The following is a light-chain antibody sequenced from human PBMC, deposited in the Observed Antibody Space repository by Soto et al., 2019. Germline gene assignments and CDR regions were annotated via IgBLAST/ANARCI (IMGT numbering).Light chain of an antibody. Sequence: EIVLTQSPGALSLSPGERATLSCRTSHDISSSYLAWYQQKRGQAPRLLMYGASTRATGIPDRFSGSGSGTDFTLTISRLETEDFAVYYCQHYGGSVLTFGGGTKVEIK. CDR2: GAS. CDR3: QHYGGSVLT. CDR1: HDISSSY. V-gene: IGKV3-20*01. J-gene: IGKJ4*01.